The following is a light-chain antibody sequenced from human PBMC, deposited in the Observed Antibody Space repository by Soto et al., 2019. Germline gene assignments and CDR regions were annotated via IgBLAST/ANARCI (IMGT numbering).Light chain of an antibody. CDR2: SAS. V-gene: IGKV3-20*01. Sequence: EIVLTQSPGTLSLSPGERATLSCRASQGVSSSYLAWYQQKPGQPPRLLIYSASSRATGIPDSFSGSGSGTDFTLTITRLEPEDFAVYYCQHYRTSFGGGTKVEIK. CDR1: QGVSSSY. J-gene: IGKJ4*01. CDR3: QHYRTS.